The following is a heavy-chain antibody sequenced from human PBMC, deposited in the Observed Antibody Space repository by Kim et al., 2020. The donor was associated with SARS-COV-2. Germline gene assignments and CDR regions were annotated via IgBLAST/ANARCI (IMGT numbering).Heavy chain of an antibody. CDR3: AGRYCSGGTCSDYYVMDV. J-gene: IGHJ6*02. D-gene: IGHD2-15*01. CDR2: INSDGSST. Sequence: GGSLRLSCAASGFTFSSYWMHWVRQAPGKGLVWVSRINSDGSSTNYADSVKGRFTISRDNAKNTLYLQMNSLRAEDTAVYYCAGRYCSGGTCSDYYVMDVWGQGTTVTVSS. V-gene: IGHV3-74*01. CDR1: GFTFSSYW.